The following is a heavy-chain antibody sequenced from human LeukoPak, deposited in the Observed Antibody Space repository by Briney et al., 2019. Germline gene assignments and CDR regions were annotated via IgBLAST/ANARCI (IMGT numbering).Heavy chain of an antibody. CDR2: ISSSSSYI. V-gene: IGHV3-21*01. J-gene: IGHJ3*02. CDR3: ASGHYYDSSGYLDAFDI. Sequence: GGSLRLSCAASGFTFSSYSMNWVRQAPGKGLEWVSSISSSSSYIYYADSVKGRFTISRDNAKNSLYLQMNSLRAEDTAVYYCASGHYYDSSGYLDAFDIWGQGTVVTVSS. CDR1: GFTFSSYS. D-gene: IGHD3-22*01.